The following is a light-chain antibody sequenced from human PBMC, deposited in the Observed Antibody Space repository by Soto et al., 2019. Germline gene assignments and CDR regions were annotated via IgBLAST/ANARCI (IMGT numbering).Light chain of an antibody. CDR2: GAS. J-gene: IGKJ1*01. CDR1: QGIRSD. CDR3: LQDYNFPWA. V-gene: IGKV1-6*01. Sequence: QMTQSPSSLSASVGDSVTISCRASQGIRSDLAWYQQKPGKVPKLLIYGASKLESGVPSRFSGSGFGTDFTLTISSLQPEDFATYYCLQDYNFPWAFGQGTKVEIK.